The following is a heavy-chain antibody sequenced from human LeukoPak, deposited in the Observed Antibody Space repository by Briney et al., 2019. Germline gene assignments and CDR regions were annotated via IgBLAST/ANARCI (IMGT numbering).Heavy chain of an antibody. V-gene: IGHV3-7*01. CDR2: IKQDGSEK. CDR3: ARDGHISALNS. CDR1: GFTFNTYW. Sequence: GGSLRLSCAASGFTFNTYWMSWVRQAPGKGLEWVANIKQDGSEKYYVDSVKGRFTISRDNAKNSLYLQMNSLRAEDTAMYYCARDGHISALNSWGQGTLVTVSS. D-gene: IGHD2-21*01. J-gene: IGHJ4*02.